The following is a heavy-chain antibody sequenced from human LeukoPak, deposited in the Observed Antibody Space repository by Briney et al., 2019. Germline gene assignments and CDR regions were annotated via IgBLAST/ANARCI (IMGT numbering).Heavy chain of an antibody. J-gene: IGHJ6*02. D-gene: IGHD2-21*01. V-gene: IGHV4-59*01. Sequence: PSETLSLTCPVSGGSISSYYWSWIRQPPGKGLEWIGYIYYSGSTNYNPSLKSRVTISVDTSKNQFSLKLSSVTAADTAVYYCARGVSRGMDVWGQGTTVTVSS. CDR3: ARGVSRGMDV. CDR1: GGSISSYY. CDR2: IYYSGST.